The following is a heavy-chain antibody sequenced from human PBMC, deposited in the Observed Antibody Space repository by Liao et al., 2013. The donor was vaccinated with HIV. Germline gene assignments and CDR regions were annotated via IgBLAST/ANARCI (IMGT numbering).Heavy chain of an antibody. V-gene: IGHV4-39*07. CDR3: ARMGYSSSWGSYYYYMDV. CDR1: GGSISSSSYY. J-gene: IGHJ6*03. CDR2: IYYSGST. D-gene: IGHD6-13*01. Sequence: QLQLQESGPGLVKPSETLSLTCTVSGGSISSSSYYWGWIRQPPGKGLEWIGSIYYSGSTYYNSSLKSRVTISVDTSKNQFSLTLSSVTAADTAVYYCARMGYSSSWGSYYYYMDVWGKGTTVTVSS.